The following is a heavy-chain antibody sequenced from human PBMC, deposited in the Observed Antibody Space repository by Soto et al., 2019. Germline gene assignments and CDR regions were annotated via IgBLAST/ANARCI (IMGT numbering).Heavy chain of an antibody. CDR1: GYNFTHDW. D-gene: IGHD4-17*01. V-gene: IGHV5-10-1*01. CDR3: ARLGRTTVTTFDP. J-gene: IGHJ5*02. CDR2: IDASDSYV. Sequence: GESLKISCNGSGYNFTHDWINWVRQKPGKGLEWVGRIDASDSYVRYSPSLQGHVTLSVDNSISTAYLQWNSLKASDTAMYYCARLGRTTVTTFDPWGQGTLVTVSS.